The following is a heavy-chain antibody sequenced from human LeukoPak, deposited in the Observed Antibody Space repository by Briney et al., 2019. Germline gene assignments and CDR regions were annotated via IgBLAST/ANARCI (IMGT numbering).Heavy chain of an antibody. J-gene: IGHJ4*02. CDR1: EFTFKNAW. CDR3: STGLIPTTGYY. D-gene: IGHD1-1*01. Sequence: PGGSLRLSCAASEFTFKNAWMNWVRQAPGKGLEWVGRIRSKTDGGTTDYAAPVRGRFTISRDDSKNMLYLQMNSLKTEDTAVYYCSTGLIPTTGYYWGQGTLVAVS. V-gene: IGHV3-15*01. CDR2: IRSKTDGGTT.